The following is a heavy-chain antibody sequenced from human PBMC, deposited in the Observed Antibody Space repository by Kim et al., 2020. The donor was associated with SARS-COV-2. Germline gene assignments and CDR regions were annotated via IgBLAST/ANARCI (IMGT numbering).Heavy chain of an antibody. J-gene: IGHJ6*02. CDR2: S. D-gene: IGHD2-21*01. V-gene: IGHV3-23*01. Sequence: SHYAGSVKGRFFISRDDSKNTLYLRLNSLRAEDTALYDCAKDLWNYSAMDVWGQGTTVTVSS. CDR3: AKDLWNYSAMDV.